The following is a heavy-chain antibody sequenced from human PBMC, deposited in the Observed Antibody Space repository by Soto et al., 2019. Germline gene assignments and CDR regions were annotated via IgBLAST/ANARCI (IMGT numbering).Heavy chain of an antibody. J-gene: IGHJ6*02. D-gene: IGHD6-6*01. Sequence: LRLSCAASGFTFSSYGMHWVRQAPGKGLEWVAVISYDGSNKYYADSVKGRFTISRDNSKSTLFLQMNSLRAEDTAVYYCAKDSLVAARYYYGMDVWGQGTTVTVSS. V-gene: IGHV3-30*18. CDR2: ISYDGSNK. CDR1: GFTFSSYG. CDR3: AKDSLVAARYYYGMDV.